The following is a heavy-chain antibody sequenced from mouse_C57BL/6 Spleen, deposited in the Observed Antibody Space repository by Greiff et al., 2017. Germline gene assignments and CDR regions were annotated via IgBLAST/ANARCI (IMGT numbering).Heavy chain of an antibody. CDR1: GFTFSDFY. V-gene: IGHV7-1*01. J-gene: IGHJ4*01. CDR3: ARDGTRYYAMYY. Sequence: EVKVVESGGGLVQSGRSLRLSCATSGFTFSDFYMEWVRQAPGKGLEWIAASRNKANDYTTEYSASVKGRFIVARDTSQSILYLQMNALRAEDTAIYYCARDGTRYYAMYYWGQGTSVTVSS. CDR2: SRNKANDYTT.